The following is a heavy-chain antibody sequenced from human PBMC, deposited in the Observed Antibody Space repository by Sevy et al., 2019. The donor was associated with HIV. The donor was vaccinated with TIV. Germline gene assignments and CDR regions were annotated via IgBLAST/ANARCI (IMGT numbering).Heavy chain of an antibody. CDR3: AGGSGFWSGYYHYGMDV. CDR2: ISYDGSNK. V-gene: IGHV3-30*04. D-gene: IGHD3-3*01. CDR1: GFTFSSYA. Sequence: GGSLRLSCAASGFTFSSYAMHWVRQAPGKGLEWVAVISYDGSNKYYADSVKGRFTISRDNSKNTLYLQMNSLRAEDTAVYYCAGGSGFWSGYYHYGMDVWGQGTTVTVSS. J-gene: IGHJ6*02.